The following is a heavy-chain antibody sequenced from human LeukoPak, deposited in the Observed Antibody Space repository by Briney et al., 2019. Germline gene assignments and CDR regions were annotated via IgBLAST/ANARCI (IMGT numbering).Heavy chain of an antibody. CDR2: ISYDGSNK. V-gene: IGHV3-30-3*01. D-gene: IGHD4-17*01. CDR1: GCTFSGYA. CDR3: ARATTVTGPDV. Sequence: GGSLKLSCAASGCTFSGYAMHWVRQAPGKGLEWVAVISYDGSNKYYADSVKGRFTISRDNSKNTLYPQMNSLRAEDTAVYYCARATTVTGPDVWGQGTTVTVSS. J-gene: IGHJ6*02.